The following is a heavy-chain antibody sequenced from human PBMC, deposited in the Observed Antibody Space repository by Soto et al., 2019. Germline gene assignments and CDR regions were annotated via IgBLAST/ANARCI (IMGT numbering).Heavy chain of an antibody. CDR2: ISASGGST. CDR3: ARAWSATALPNDY. CDR1: GFTFGSCA. Sequence: PGGSLRLSCAASGFTFGSCAMSWVRHTPGKGLEWVSGISASGGSTYYTNSMKGRFTISRDNSKNTLYLQVNSLRAEDTAVYYCARAWSATALPNDYRGQRTPVPVSS. D-gene: IGHD5-18*01. V-gene: IGHV3-23*01. J-gene: IGHJ4*02.